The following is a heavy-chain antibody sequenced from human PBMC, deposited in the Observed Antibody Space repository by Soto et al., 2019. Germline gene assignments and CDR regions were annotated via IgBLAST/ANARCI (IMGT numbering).Heavy chain of an antibody. Sequence: EVQLVESGGGLIQPGGSLRLSCAASGYTFSSYWMHWVRQAPGKGLGWVSRINTDGSSTSYADTVEGRFTISRDNAKXXXXXXXNSLRAEDTAVYYCTRGLGGGSCWGQGTLVTVSS. CDR3: TRGLGGGSC. D-gene: IGHD2-15*01. CDR1: GYTFSSYW. J-gene: IGHJ4*02. V-gene: IGHV3-74*01. CDR2: INTDGSST.